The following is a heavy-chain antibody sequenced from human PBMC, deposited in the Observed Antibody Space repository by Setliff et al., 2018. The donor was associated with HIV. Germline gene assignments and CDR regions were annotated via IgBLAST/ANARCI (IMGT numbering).Heavy chain of an antibody. Sequence: SVKVSCKAPGGTFSSYTISWVRQAPGQGLEWMGRIIPILGIANYAQKFQGRVTITADKSTSTAYMELSSLRSEDTAVYYCARGGQDYYDSSGYSLDYWGQGTLVTVSS. D-gene: IGHD3-22*01. CDR3: ARGGQDYYDSSGYSLDY. CDR1: GGTFSSYT. J-gene: IGHJ4*02. CDR2: IIPILGIA. V-gene: IGHV1-69*02.